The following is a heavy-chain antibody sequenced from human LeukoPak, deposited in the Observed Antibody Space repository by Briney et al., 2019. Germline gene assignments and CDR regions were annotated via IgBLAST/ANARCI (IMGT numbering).Heavy chain of an antibody. CDR3: AKEVGSSWYDAFDI. J-gene: IGHJ3*02. D-gene: IGHD6-13*01. V-gene: IGHV3-30*18. Sequence: GGSLRLSCAASGFTFNTFNMNWVRQAPGKGLEWVAVISYDGSNKYYADSVKGRFTISRDNSKNTLYLQMNSLRAEDTAVYYCAKEVGSSWYDAFDIWGQGTMVTVSS. CDR2: ISYDGSNK. CDR1: GFTFNTFN.